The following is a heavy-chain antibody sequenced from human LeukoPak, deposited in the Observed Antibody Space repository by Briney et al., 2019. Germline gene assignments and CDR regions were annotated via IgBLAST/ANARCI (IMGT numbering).Heavy chain of an antibody. CDR2: ISSNGGST. J-gene: IGHJ4*02. CDR1: GFTFSSYA. CDR3: VKEIDTAMVLLFDY. V-gene: IGHV3-64D*06. D-gene: IGHD5-18*01. Sequence: GGSLRLSCAASGFTFSSYAMSWVRQAPGKGLEYVSAISSNGGSTYYAGSVKGRFTISRDNSKNTLYLQMSSLRAEDTAVYYCVKEIDTAMVLLFDYWGQGTLVTVSS.